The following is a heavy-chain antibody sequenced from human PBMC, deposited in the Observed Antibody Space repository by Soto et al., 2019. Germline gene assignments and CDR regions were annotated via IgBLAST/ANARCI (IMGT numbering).Heavy chain of an antibody. Sequence: PGGSLRLSCAASGFTISAFWMSWVRQAPGKGLEWVAKIKEDGSEKDYADSVKGRFTISRDNAKNSLSLQMHSLRAEDTAMYYCASWGHIVPVSPTDFDHWGEGTLVTVSS. CDR3: ASWGHIVPVSPTDFDH. CDR2: IKEDGSEK. J-gene: IGHJ4*02. V-gene: IGHV3-7*01. CDR1: GFTISAFW. D-gene: IGHD2-21*01.